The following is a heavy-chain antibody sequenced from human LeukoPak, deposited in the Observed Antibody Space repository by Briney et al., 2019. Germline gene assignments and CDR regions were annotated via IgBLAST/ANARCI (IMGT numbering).Heavy chain of an antibody. Sequence: GGSLRLSCVASGFSFNNYAMNWVRQAPGKGLEWVSLIIGSSGSTFYADSVKGRFTISRDKSKNTLYPQMNSLRADDTAVYYCAKGAYDYIEIAYFDYWGQGSLVTVSS. CDR3: AKGAYDYIEIAYFDY. D-gene: IGHD5-12*01. J-gene: IGHJ4*02. CDR2: IIGSSGST. CDR1: GFSFNNYA. V-gene: IGHV3-23*01.